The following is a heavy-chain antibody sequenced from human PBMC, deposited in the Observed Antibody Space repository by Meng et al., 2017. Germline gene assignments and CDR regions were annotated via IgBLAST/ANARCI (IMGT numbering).Heavy chain of an antibody. J-gene: IGHJ4*02. CDR2: IIPIFGPA. Sequence: SVKVPCKASGGTFSSYAISWVRQAPGQGLEWMGGIIPIFGPANYAQKFQGRVTITTDESTSTAYMELSSLRSEDTAVYYCARGGYSSGWYIDYWGQGTLVTVSS. D-gene: IGHD6-19*01. CDR1: GGTFSSYA. V-gene: IGHV1-69*05. CDR3: ARGGYSSGWYIDY.